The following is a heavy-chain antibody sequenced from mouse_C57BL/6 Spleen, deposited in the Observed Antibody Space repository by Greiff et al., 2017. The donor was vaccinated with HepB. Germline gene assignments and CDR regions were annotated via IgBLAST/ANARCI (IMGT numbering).Heavy chain of an antibody. CDR1: GYTFTSYG. CDR2: IYPRSGNT. V-gene: IGHV1-81*01. D-gene: IGHD3-2*02. CDR3: ARGSAQTTNFAC. Sequence: VQLQQSGAELARPGASVKLSCKASGYTFTSYGISWVKQRTGQGLEWIGEIYPRSGNTYYNEKFKGKATLTADKSSSTAYMELRSLTSEDSAVYFCARGSAQTTNFACWGQGTLVTVSA. J-gene: IGHJ3*01.